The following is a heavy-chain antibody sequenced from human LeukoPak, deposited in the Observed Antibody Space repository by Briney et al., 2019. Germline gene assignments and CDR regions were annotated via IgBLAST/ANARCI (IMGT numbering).Heavy chain of an antibody. CDR3: ARVGGSYRDWFDP. J-gene: IGHJ5*02. Sequence: SETLSLTCTVSGYSISSGYYWSWIRQPPGKGLEWIGSIYHSGSTYYNPSLKSRVTISVDTSKNQFSLKLSSVTAADTAVYYCARVGGSYRDWFDPWGQGTLVTVSS. D-gene: IGHD1-26*01. V-gene: IGHV4-38-2*02. CDR2: IYHSGST. CDR1: GYSISSGYY.